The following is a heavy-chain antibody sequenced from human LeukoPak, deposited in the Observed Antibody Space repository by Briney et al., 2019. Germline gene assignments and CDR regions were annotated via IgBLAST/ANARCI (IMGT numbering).Heavy chain of an antibody. Sequence: SETLSLTCTVSGGSISSGSYYWSWIRQPAGKGLEWIGRIYTSGSTNYNPSLKSRVTISVDTSKNQFSLKLSSVTAADTAVYYCARVGYSGWNLEYWGQGTLVTVSS. V-gene: IGHV4-61*02. CDR1: GGSISSGSYY. J-gene: IGHJ4*02. D-gene: IGHD5-12*01. CDR2: IYTSGST. CDR3: ARVGYSGWNLEY.